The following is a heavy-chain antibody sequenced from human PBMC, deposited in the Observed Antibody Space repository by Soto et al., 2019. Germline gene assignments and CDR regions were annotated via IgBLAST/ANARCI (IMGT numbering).Heavy chain of an antibody. Sequence: SSETLSLTCTVSGGSISSGDYYWSWIRQPPGKGLEWIGYIYYSGSTYYNPSLKSRVTISVDTSKNQFSLKLSSVTAADTAVYYCARGSRVDAFDIWGQGTMVTVSS. D-gene: IGHD2-2*01. CDR1: GGSISSGDYY. CDR2: IYYSGST. CDR3: ARGSRVDAFDI. J-gene: IGHJ3*02. V-gene: IGHV4-30-4*01.